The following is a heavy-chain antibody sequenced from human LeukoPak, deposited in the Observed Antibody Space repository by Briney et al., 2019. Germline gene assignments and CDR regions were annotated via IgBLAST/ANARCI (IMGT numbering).Heavy chain of an antibody. D-gene: IGHD3-16*01. V-gene: IGHV1-69*05. CDR3: ARVRMITFGGVIESGGFDY. CDR1: GGTFSSYA. Sequence: SVKVSCKASGGTFSSYAISWVRQAPGQGLEWMGGIIPIFGTANYAQKFQGRVTITTDESTSTAYMELSSLRSEDTAVYYCARVRMITFGGVIESGGFDYWGQGTLVTVSS. CDR2: IIPIFGTA. J-gene: IGHJ4*02.